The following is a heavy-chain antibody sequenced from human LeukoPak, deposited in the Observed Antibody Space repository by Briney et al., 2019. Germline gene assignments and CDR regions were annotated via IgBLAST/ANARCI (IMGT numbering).Heavy chain of an antibody. CDR2: ISSSGSTI. Sequence: GGSLRLSRAASGFTFSSYEMNWVRQAPGKGLEWVSYISSSGSTIYYADSVKGRFTISRDNAKNSLYLQMNSLRAEDTAVYYCARVAAVGSIFGVVTPFDYWGQGTLVTVSS. D-gene: IGHD3-3*01. V-gene: IGHV3-48*03. CDR1: GFTFSSYE. CDR3: ARVAAVGSIFGVVTPFDY. J-gene: IGHJ4*02.